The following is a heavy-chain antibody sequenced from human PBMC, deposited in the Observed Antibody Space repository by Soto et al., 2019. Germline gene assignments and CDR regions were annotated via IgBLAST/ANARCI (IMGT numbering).Heavy chain of an antibody. CDR1: GYSFTSYW. CDR3: ARTYYYGSGSYYIFDF. CDR2: IDPRDSYS. Sequence: GESLKISCNGSGYSFTSYWISWVRQMSGKGLEWMGRIDPRDSYSTYSPSFQGHVTMSADKSINTAYLQWSSLVASDTAMYYCARTYYYGSGSYYIFDFWGRGTLVTVYS. D-gene: IGHD3-10*01. J-gene: IGHJ4*02. V-gene: IGHV5-10-1*01.